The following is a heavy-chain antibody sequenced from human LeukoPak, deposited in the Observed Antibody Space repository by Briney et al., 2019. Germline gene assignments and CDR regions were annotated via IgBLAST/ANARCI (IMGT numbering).Heavy chain of an antibody. CDR1: GGSISSSSYY. CDR2: IYYSGST. J-gene: IGHJ3*02. D-gene: IGHD6-19*01. CDR3: AKTIIAVAGGDAFDI. V-gene: IGHV4-39*01. Sequence: PSETLSLTCTVSGGSISSSSYYWRWIRQPPGKGLEWIGSIYYSGSTYYNPSLKSRVTISVDTSKNQFSLKLSSVTAADTAVYYCAKTIIAVAGGDAFDIWGQGTMVTVSS.